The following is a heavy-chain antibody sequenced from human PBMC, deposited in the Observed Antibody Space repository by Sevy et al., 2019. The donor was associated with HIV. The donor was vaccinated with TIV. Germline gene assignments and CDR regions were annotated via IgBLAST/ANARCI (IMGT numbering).Heavy chain of an antibody. CDR2: FDPEDGER. V-gene: IGHV1-24*01. CDR1: GYSLTGLS. Sequence: ASVKVSCKVSGYSLTGLSMHWVRQAPGKGLEWMGSFDPEDGERIYAQKLEGRVTMTEDTSADTAYMELNSLRFEDTAVYYCARLYHDGSAVQAFDIWGQGTMVTVSS. J-gene: IGHJ3*02. CDR3: ARLYHDGSAVQAFDI. D-gene: IGHD3-22*01.